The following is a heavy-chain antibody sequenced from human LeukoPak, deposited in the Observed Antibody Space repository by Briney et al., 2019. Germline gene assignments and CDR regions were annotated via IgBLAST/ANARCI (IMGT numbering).Heavy chain of an antibody. J-gene: IGHJ4*02. D-gene: IGHD3-3*01. Sequence: ASVKVSCKASGYTFTSYDINWVRQATGQGLEWMGWMNPNSGNTGYAQKFQGRVTITRNTSISTAYMELSSLRSEDTAVYYCARGRYYDFWSGHYIHHFDYWGQGTLVTVSS. V-gene: IGHV1-8*03. CDR3: ARGRYYDFWSGHYIHHFDY. CDR1: GYTFTSYD. CDR2: MNPNSGNT.